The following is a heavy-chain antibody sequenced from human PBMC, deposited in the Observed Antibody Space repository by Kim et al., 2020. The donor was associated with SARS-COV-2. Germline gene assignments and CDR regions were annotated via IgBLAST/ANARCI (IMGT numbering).Heavy chain of an antibody. Sequence: YYNPSLKSRVTISVDTSKNQFSLRLTSVTAADAAVYYCASSPYYYVFDYWGPGTLVTVSS. CDR3: ASSPYYYVFDY. V-gene: IGHV4-39*01. D-gene: IGHD3-22*01. J-gene: IGHJ4*02.